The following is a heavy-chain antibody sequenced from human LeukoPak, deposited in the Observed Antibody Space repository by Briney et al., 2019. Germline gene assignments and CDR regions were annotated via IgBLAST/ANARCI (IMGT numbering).Heavy chain of an antibody. CDR3: ARGGSATYYRRLDP. D-gene: IGHD3-10*01. J-gene: IGHJ5*02. Sequence: ASVTVSFKSSGYTFTNSYMHWVRQAPGQGLEWMGWINPVNGDTNYAQKFQGRVTMARDTSISTAYMELSGLTSDDTAVYYCARGGSATYYRRLDPWGQGTLVTVSS. CDR2: INPVNGDT. V-gene: IGHV1-2*02. CDR1: GYTFTNSY.